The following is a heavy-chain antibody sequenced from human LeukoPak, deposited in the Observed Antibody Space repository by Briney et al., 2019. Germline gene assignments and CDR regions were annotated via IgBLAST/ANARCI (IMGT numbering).Heavy chain of an antibody. V-gene: IGHV3-15*01. J-gene: IGHJ4*02. Sequence: GGSLRLSCAASGLTFNNAWMSWVRQAPGKGLEWVGRIKSKTDGGTTDYAAPVEGRFTISRDDSKNTLYLQMDSLKTEDTAVYYCTTDHNRITISAVEPYWGQGTLVTVSS. CDR1: GLTFNNAW. CDR2: IKSKTDGGTT. D-gene: IGHD3-3*01. CDR3: TTDHNRITISAVEPY.